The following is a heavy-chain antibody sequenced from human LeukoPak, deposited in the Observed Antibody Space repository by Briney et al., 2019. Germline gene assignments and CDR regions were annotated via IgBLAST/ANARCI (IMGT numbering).Heavy chain of an antibody. CDR1: GGSISSYY. V-gene: IGHV4-59*01. D-gene: IGHD4-17*01. Sequence: SETLSLTCTVSGGSISSYYWSWIRQPPGKGLEWIGYIYYSGSTNYNPSLKSRVTISVDTSKNQFSLKLSSVTAADTAVYYCARASVTTVTTVNWFDPWRQGTLVTVSS. J-gene: IGHJ5*02. CDR2: IYYSGST. CDR3: ARASVTTVTTVNWFDP.